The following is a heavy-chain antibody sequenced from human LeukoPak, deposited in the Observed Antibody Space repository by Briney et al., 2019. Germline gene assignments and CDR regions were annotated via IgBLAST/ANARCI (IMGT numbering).Heavy chain of an antibody. CDR2: INPSGGST. CDR3: ARDGIAVAGTLDFDY. V-gene: IGHV1-46*01. J-gene: IGHJ4*02. CDR1: GYTFTSYY. D-gene: IGHD6-19*01. Sequence: ASVRVSCKASGYTFTSYYMHWVRQAPGQGLEWMGIINPSGGSTSYAQKFQGRVTMTRDMSTSTVYMELSSLRSEDTAVYYCARDGIAVAGTLDFDYWGQGTLVTVSS.